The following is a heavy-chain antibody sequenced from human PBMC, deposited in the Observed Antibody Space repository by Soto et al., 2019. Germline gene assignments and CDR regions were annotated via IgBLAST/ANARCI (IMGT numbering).Heavy chain of an antibody. J-gene: IGHJ4*02. CDR2: ISPRSFTT. V-gene: IGHV3-21*04. CDR3: AVSNYHGSGSPYDH. Sequence: GGSLRLSCAASGFSFSIYSMNWVRQSPGKGLEWVSAISPRSFTTYYADSVKGRFTISRDNSKNTLFLQLHSLMIEDTAVYYCAVSNYHGSGSPYDHRGQRTLVTVSS. CDR1: GFSFSIYS. D-gene: IGHD3-10*01.